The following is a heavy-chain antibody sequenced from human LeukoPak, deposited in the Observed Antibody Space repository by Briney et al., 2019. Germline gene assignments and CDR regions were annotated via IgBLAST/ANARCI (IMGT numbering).Heavy chain of an antibody. J-gene: IGHJ4*02. D-gene: IGHD6-19*01. V-gene: IGHV3-23*01. Sequence: SGGSLRLSCAASGFTFSSYAMSWVRQAPGKGLEWVSAISGSGGSTYYADSVKGRFTISRDNSKNTLYLQMNSLRAEDTAVYYCAGSSGWIQVGWYFDYWGQGTLVTASS. CDR2: ISGSGGST. CDR3: AGSSGWIQVGWYFDY. CDR1: GFTFSSYA.